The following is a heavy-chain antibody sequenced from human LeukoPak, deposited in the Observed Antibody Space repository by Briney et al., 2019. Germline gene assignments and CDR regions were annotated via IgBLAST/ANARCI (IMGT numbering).Heavy chain of an antibody. CDR2: IYTSGST. CDR1: GGSISSYY. J-gene: IGHJ6*03. CDR3: ARDAVGGDYYYYYYMDV. D-gene: IGHD3-10*01. V-gene: IGHV4-4*07. Sequence: SETLSLTCTVSGGSISSYYWSWIRQPAGKGLEWIGRIYTSGSTNYNPSLKSRVTMSVDTSKNQFSLKLSSVTAADTAVYYCARDAVGGDYYYYYYMDVWGKGTTVTVSS.